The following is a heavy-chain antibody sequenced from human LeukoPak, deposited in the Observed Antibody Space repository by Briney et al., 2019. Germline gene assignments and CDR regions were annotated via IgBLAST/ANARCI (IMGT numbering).Heavy chain of an antibody. D-gene: IGHD5-24*01. J-gene: IGHJ4*02. CDR1: GGSISSSSYY. V-gene: IGHV4-39*07. CDR2: IYYSGST. Sequence: SETLSLTCTVSGGSISSSSYYWGWIRQPPGKGLEWIGSIYYSGSTYYNPSLKSRVTISVDTSKNQFSLKLSSVTAADTAVYESARSEMATITWGQETLLSVPS. CDR3: ARSEMATIT.